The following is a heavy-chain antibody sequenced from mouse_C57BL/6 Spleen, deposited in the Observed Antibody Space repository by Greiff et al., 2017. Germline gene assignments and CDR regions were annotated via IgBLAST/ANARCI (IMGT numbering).Heavy chain of an antibody. Sequence: VQLQQSGPELVKPGASVKISCKASGYTFTDYYMNWVKQSHGKSLEWIGDINPNNGGTSYNQKIKGKATLTVDKSSSTAYMELRSLTSEDSAVYYCAGGGTPFDYWGQGTTLTVSS. V-gene: IGHV1-26*01. CDR3: AGGGTPFDY. CDR1: GYTFTDYY. CDR2: INPNNGGT. J-gene: IGHJ2*01.